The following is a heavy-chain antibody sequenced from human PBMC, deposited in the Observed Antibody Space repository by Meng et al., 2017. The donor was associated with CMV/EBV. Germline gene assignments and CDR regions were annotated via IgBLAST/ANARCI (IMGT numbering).Heavy chain of an antibody. CDR1: GSTFSSYW. V-gene: IGHV3-74*01. D-gene: IGHD2-15*01. Sequence: GGSLRLSCAASGSTFSSYWMHWVRQAPGKGLVWVSRINSDGSSTSYADSVKSRFTISRDNAKNTLYLQMNSLRAEDTAVYYCARDAGAAGMDVWGQGTTVTVSS. CDR3: ARDAGAAGMDV. J-gene: IGHJ6*02. CDR2: INSDGSST.